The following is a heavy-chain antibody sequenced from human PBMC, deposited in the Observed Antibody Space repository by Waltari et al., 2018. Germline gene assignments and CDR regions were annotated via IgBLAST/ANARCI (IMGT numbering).Heavy chain of an antibody. V-gene: IGHV3-21*04. CDR2: ISSSSSYI. CDR3: ARAYGSGTYYYGMDV. Sequence: EVQLVESGGGLVKPGGSLRLSCAASGFTFSSYSMNWVRQAPGKGLEWVSSISSSSSYIYYADSVKGRFTISRDNAKNQFSLKLSSVTAADTAVYYCARAYGSGTYYYGMDVWGQGTTVIVSS. CDR1: GFTFSSYS. J-gene: IGHJ6*02. D-gene: IGHD3-10*01.